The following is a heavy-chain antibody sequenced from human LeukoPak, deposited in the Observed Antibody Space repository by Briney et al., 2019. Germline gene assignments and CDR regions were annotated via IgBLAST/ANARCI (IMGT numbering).Heavy chain of an antibody. CDR2: ISHEGSEK. V-gene: IGHV3-30*18. D-gene: IGHD6-19*01. J-gene: IGHJ5*02. CDR3: AKDGIAVAGTGFDP. Sequence: PGGSLRLSCAASGFTFSSSGMHWVRQAPGTGLGWVAFISHEGSEKYFADSVKGRFTISRDNSKNTLYLQMNSLRAEDTAVYYCAKDGIAVAGTGFDPWGQGTLVTVSS. CDR1: GFTFSSSG.